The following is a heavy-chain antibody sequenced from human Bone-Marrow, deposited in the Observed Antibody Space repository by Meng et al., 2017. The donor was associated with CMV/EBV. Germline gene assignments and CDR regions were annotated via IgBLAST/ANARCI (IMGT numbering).Heavy chain of an antibody. CDR1: GYTFTSYY. CDR2: INPNSGGT. CDR3: ARDWWWQQLGYGMDV. D-gene: IGHD6-13*01. J-gene: IGHJ6*02. Sequence: ASVKVSCKASGYTFTSYYMHWVRQAPGQGLEWMGWINPNSGGTNYAQKFQGRVTMTRDTSISTAYMELSRLRSDDTAVYYCARDWWWQQLGYGMDVWGQGTTVTVSS. V-gene: IGHV1-2*02.